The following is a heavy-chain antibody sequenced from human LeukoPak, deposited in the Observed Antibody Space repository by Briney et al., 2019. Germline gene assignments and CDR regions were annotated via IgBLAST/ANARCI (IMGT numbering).Heavy chain of an antibody. CDR3: ARDLTEAAAGILYYYYGMDV. D-gene: IGHD6-13*01. V-gene: IGHV3-30*04. CDR1: GFTLSSYA. CDR2: ISYDGSNK. J-gene: IGHJ6*02. Sequence: AGGSLRLSCAASGFTLSSYAMHWVRQAPGKGLEWVAVISYDGSNKYYADSVKGRFTISRDNSKNTLYLQMNSLRAEDTAVYYCARDLTEAAAGILYYYYGMDVWGQGTTVTVSS.